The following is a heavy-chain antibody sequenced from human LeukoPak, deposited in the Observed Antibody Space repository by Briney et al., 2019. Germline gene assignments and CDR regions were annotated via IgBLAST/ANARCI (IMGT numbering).Heavy chain of an antibody. CDR2: ISWNSGTI. D-gene: IGHD3-10*01. J-gene: IGHJ4*02. V-gene: IGHV3-9*01. CDR1: GFTFDDYA. CDR3: AKELWFWESE. Sequence: GGSLRLSCAASGFTFDDYAMHWVRQAPGKGLEWVSGISWNSGTIDYADSVKGRFTISRDTAKNSLYLQMNGLRAEATGLYYCAKELWFWESEWGQGTLVTVSS.